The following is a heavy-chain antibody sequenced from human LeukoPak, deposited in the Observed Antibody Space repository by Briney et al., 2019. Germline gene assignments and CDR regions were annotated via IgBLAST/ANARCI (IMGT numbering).Heavy chain of an antibody. CDR1: GGSISSYY. Sequence: PSETLSLTCTVSGGSISSYYWSWIRQPPGKGLEWIGYMYYSGSTNYNPSLKSRVTISVDTSKNQFSLRLNSVTSADTAVYYCARGNGWYYYWGQGTLVTVSS. CDR2: MYYSGST. D-gene: IGHD6-19*01. V-gene: IGHV4-59*01. J-gene: IGHJ4*02. CDR3: ARGNGWYYY.